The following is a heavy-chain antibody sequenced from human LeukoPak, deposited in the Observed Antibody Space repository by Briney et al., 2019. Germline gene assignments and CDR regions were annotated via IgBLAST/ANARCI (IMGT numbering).Heavy chain of an antibody. CDR1: GYTFTTSD. J-gene: IGHJ4*02. D-gene: IGHD3-10*01. CDR2: MHPDSGNT. CDR3: AIGVEGSGSPED. V-gene: IGHV1-8*01. Sequence: ASVKVSCKASGYTFTTSDITWVRQATGQGLEWMGWMHPDSGNTGCAQKFQGRFTMTANTSISTAYMELSSLRSEDTAVYYCAIGVEGSGSPEDWGQGTPVTVSS.